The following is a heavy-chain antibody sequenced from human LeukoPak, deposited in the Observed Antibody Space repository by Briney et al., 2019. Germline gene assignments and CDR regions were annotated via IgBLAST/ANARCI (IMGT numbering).Heavy chain of an antibody. J-gene: IGHJ5*02. D-gene: IGHD2-15*01. CDR1: GGTFSSYA. CDR3: ARSCSGGSCYSSWFDP. V-gene: IGHV1-69*13. Sequence: SVKVSCKASGGTFSSYAISWVRQAPGQGLEWMGGIIPIFGTANYAQKFQGRVTITADESTSTAYMELSSLRSEDTAVYYCARSCSGGSCYSSWFDPWGQGTLVTVSS. CDR2: IIPIFGTA.